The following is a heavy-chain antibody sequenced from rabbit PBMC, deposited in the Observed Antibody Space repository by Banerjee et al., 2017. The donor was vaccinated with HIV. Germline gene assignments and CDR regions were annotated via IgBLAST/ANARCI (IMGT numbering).Heavy chain of an antibody. V-gene: IGHV1S45*01. D-gene: IGHD4-1*01. CDR1: GFDFSSYYY. CDR2: IYAGSAGTT. Sequence: QEQLKESGGDLVKPGASLTLTCTASGFDFSSYYYMCWVRQAPGKGLEWIACIYAGSAGTTYYASWAKGRFTISKTSSTTVTLQMTSLTAADTATYFCARDLAGVIGWNFNLWGSGTLVTVS. J-gene: IGHJ4*01. CDR3: ARDLAGVIGWNFNL.